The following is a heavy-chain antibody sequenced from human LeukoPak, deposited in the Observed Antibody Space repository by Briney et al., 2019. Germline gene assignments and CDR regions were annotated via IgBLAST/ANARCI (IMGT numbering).Heavy chain of an antibody. CDR1: GGTFSSYA. D-gene: IGHD2-2*02. CDR2: ISAYNGNT. J-gene: IGHJ6*02. V-gene: IGHV1-18*01. Sequence: ASVKVSCKASGGTFSSYAISWVRQAPGQGLEWMGWISAYNGNTNYAQKLQGRVTMTTDTSTSTAYMELRSLRSDDTAVYYCARDGSVVVPAAILDYYGMDVWGQGTTVTVSS. CDR3: ARDGSVVVPAAILDYYGMDV.